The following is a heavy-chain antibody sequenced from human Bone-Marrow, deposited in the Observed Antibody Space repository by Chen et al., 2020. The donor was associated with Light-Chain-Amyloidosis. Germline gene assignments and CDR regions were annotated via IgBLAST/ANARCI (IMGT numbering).Heavy chain of an antibody. CDR3: ARVYSSSVGLNAFDI. Sequence: EVQLVQSGGGLVQPGGSLRLSCEASGFTFSTYWMSWVGQAPGKGLEWVANIRPDGRETYYVDSVKGRLSVSTDNANNSLFLQMSSLIAEDTAVYFCARVYSSSVGLNAFDIWGQGTMITVSS. J-gene: IGHJ3*02. D-gene: IGHD6-6*01. V-gene: IGHV3-7*01. CDR1: GFTFSTYW. CDR2: IRPDGRET.